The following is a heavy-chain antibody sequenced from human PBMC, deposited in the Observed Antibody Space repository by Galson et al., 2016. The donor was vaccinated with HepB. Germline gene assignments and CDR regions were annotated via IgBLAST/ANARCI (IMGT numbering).Heavy chain of an antibody. V-gene: IGHV3-30*09. Sequence: SLKLSCAASGFALSSYAMEWVRQAPGKGLEWVATLTYYESNKYHAHPVKGRFAITRDSSKNTPYLQMNSLRAEDTAVYYCGRESVFWGLSDYWGQGILVTVSS. CDR3: GRESVFWGLSDY. CDR2: LTYYESNK. J-gene: IGHJ4*02. CDR1: GFALSSYA. D-gene: IGHD5/OR15-5a*01.